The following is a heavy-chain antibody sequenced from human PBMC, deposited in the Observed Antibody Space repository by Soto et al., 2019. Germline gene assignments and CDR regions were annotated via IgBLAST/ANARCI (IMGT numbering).Heavy chain of an antibody. CDR3: AKDSYFDWLANFIDY. D-gene: IGHD3-9*01. V-gene: IGHV3-30*18. CDR1: GFTFSNYG. Sequence: QVQLVESGGGVVQPGRSMRLSCAASGFTFSNYGMHWVRQTPGKGLEWVAIISYDGSNKYYADSVKGRFTISRDNSKNTLYLQMNSLRAEDTAVYYCAKDSYFDWLANFIDYWGQGSLVTVSS. J-gene: IGHJ4*02. CDR2: ISYDGSNK.